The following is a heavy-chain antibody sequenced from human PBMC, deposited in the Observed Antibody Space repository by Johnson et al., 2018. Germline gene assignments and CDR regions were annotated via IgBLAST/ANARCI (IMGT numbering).Heavy chain of an antibody. V-gene: IGHV3-21*01. CDR1: GFTFSRYS. CDR2: ISSSSAYI. J-gene: IGHJ3*02. CDR3: ARDGGGDFFAFDI. D-gene: IGHD2-21*02. Sequence: VQLVESGGGLVKPGGSLRLSCAASGFTFSRYSMDWVRQAPGKGLEWVSSISSSSAYIPYAGSVKGQFTIPRDNAKNSLYLQMNSMRAEDTAGYYCARDGGGDFFAFDIWGQGTMVTVSS.